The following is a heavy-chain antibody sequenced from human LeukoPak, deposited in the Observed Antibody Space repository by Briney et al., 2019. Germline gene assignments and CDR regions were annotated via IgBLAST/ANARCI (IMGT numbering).Heavy chain of an antibody. V-gene: IGHV3-48*01. CDR3: ARRGGSRGWGAFDI. D-gene: IGHD6-19*01. CDR1: GFTFSSHS. J-gene: IGHJ3*02. CDR2: ISSSSSTI. Sequence: PGGSLRLSCAASGFTFSSHSMNWVRQAPGKGLEWVSYISSSSSTIYYADSVRGRFTISRDNSKNTLSLQMNSLRVEDTAVYFCARRGGSRGWGAFDIWGQGTIVTVSS.